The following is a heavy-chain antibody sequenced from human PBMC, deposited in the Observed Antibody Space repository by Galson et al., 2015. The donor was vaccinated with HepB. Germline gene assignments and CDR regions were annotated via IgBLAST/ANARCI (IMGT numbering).Heavy chain of an antibody. J-gene: IGHJ4*02. V-gene: IGHV3-30-3*01. D-gene: IGHD3-22*01. CDR2: ILYDGINK. Sequence: SLRLSCAASGFTFSNYDMHWVRQAPGKGLEWVAVILYDGINKSYVDSVKGRFTISRDNSKNTLSLQMNSLRAEDTAVYYCARGRKYYDSSGLPSFDYWCQGTLVTVSS. CDR1: GFTFSNYD. CDR3: ARGRKYYDSSGLPSFDY.